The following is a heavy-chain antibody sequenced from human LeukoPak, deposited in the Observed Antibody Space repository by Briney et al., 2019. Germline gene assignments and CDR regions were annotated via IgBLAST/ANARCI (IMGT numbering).Heavy chain of an antibody. V-gene: IGHV1-3*01. Sequence: ASVKVSCKASGYTFTSYAMHWVRQAPGQRLEWMGWINAGNGNTKYSQKFQGRVTITRDTSASTAYMELSSLRSEDTAVYHCARDGRIAAAGYDDAFDIWGQGTMVTVSS. CDR2: INAGNGNT. D-gene: IGHD6-13*01. CDR3: ARDGRIAAAGYDDAFDI. J-gene: IGHJ3*02. CDR1: GYTFTSYA.